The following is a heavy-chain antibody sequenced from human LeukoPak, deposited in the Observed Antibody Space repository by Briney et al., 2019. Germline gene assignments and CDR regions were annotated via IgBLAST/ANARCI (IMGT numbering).Heavy chain of an antibody. D-gene: IGHD2-15*01. V-gene: IGHV3-49*04. CDR2: IRSKSYDGMT. J-gene: IGHJ3*02. CDR1: GFTFGDYA. Sequence: GRSLRLSCTASGFTFGDYAMACVRQVPGKGREWVGSIRSKSYDGMTEYAASVKGIFTISRDDSKSIAYRQMNSLKTEDTAVYYCSRGPYCSSGSCYPDPDAFDIWGQGTVVTFSS. CDR3: SRGPYCSSGSCYPDPDAFDI.